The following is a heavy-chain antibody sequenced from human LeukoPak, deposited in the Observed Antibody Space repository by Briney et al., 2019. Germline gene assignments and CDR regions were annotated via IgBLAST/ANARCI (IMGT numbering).Heavy chain of an antibody. V-gene: IGHV1-18*01. CDR3: ARDAYGEYCSGGNCCSWFDY. J-gene: IGHJ4*02. D-gene: IGHD2-15*01. CDR2: ISAYNGNT. CDR1: GYTFTSYG. Sequence: ASVKVSCKASGYTFTSYGISWVRQAPGQGLEWMGWISAYNGNTNYAQKLQARVTMTTDTSTSTAYMELRSLRSDDTAVYYCARDAYGEYCSGGNCCSWFDYWGQGTLVTVSS.